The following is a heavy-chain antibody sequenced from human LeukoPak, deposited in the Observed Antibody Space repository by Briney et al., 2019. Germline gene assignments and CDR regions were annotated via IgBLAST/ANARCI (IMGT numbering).Heavy chain of an antibody. V-gene: IGHV1-69*13. D-gene: IGHD6-6*01. CDR1: GYTFTSYD. J-gene: IGHJ5*02. Sequence: SVKVSCKASGYTFTSYDINWVRQATGQGLEWMGGIIPIFGTANYAQKFQGRVTITADESTSTAYMELSSLRSEDAAVYCCARTRGVYSSSSPWFDPWGQGTLVTVSS. CDR3: ARTRGVYSSSSPWFDP. CDR2: IIPIFGTA.